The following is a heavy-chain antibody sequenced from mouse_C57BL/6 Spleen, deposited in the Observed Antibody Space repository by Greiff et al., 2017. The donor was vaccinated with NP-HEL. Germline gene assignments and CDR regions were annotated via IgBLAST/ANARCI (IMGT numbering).Heavy chain of an antibody. V-gene: IGHV1-42*01. Sequence: VQLKESGPELVKPGASVKISCKASGYSFTGYYMNWVKQSPEKSLEWIGEINPSTGGTTYNQKFKAKATLTVDKSSSTAYMQLKSLTSEDSAVYYCARSDQLGHYFDYWGQGTTLTVSS. CDR2: INPSTGGT. CDR3: ARSDQLGHYFDY. CDR1: GYSFTGYY. J-gene: IGHJ2*01. D-gene: IGHD4-1*02.